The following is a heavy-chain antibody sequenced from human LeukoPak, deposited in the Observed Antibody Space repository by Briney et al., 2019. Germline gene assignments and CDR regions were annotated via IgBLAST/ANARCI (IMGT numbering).Heavy chain of an antibody. J-gene: IGHJ3*02. CDR2: IYYSGST. D-gene: IGHD3-22*01. CDR3: ARGPSGYYDSSGYYYGGDAFDI. V-gene: IGHV4-39*01. CDR1: GGSISSSHYY. Sequence: PSETLSLTCTVSGGSISSSHYYWGWIRQPPGNGLEWIGNIYYSGSTFYNPSLKSRVTISVDTSKNQFSLKLSSVTAADTAVYYCARGPSGYYDSSGYYYGGDAFDIWGQGTMVTVSS.